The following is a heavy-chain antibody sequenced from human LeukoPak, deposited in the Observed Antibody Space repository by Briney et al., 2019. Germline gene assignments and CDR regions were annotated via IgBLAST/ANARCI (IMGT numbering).Heavy chain of an antibody. V-gene: IGHV3-23*01. Sequence: PGGSLRLSCAASGFTFSSYAMSWVRQAPGKGLEWVSAISGSGGSTYYADSVKSRFTISRDNSKNTLYLQMNSLRAEDTAVYYCAKAYYDFWSGYSFDYWGQGTLVTVSS. D-gene: IGHD3-3*01. J-gene: IGHJ4*02. CDR3: AKAYYDFWSGYSFDY. CDR1: GFTFSSYA. CDR2: ISGSGGST.